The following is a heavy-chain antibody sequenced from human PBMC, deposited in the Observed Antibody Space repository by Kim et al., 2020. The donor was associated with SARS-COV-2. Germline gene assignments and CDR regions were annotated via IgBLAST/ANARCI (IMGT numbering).Heavy chain of an antibody. J-gene: IGHJ6*02. D-gene: IGHD6-13*01. CDR2: IGGGGGAK. CDR3: AKGIRIASRTYYYYDMDV. V-gene: IGHV3-23*01. Sequence: GGSLRLSCAASGFTFNNYAMSWVRQAPGKGLEWVSVIGGGGGAKYYAESVKGRFTISRDNSKSTLYLQMNSLRAEDTAVYYCAKGIRIASRTYYYYDMDVWGQGTTVTVSS. CDR1: GFTFNNYA.